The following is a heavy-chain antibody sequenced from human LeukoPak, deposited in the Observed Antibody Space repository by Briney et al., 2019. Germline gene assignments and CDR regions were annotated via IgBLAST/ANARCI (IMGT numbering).Heavy chain of an antibody. CDR3: ARAVTSTEGY. Sequence: LGGPLSLSCAAPGFPFSTYWMTGVRQAPGKGLEGVASLNEDGSEKYYVDSGKGRFTISRDNAQKSLYLEMKSLSAKDTAVYYCARAVTSTEGYWGQGTLVTVSS. J-gene: IGHJ4*02. CDR1: GFPFSTYW. V-gene: IGHV3-7*03. CDR2: LNEDGSEK.